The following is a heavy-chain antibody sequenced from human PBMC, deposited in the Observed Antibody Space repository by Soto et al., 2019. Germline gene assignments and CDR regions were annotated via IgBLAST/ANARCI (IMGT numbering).Heavy chain of an antibody. CDR1: GGTFSSYA. CDR3: ASLDYYDSRGYRAFDI. J-gene: IGHJ3*02. CDR2: IIPIFGTA. V-gene: IGHV1-69*13. D-gene: IGHD3-22*01. Sequence: GASVKVSCKASGGTFSSYAISWVRQAPGQGLEWMGGIIPIFGTANYAQKFQGRVTITADESTSTAYMELSSLRSEDTAVYYCASLDYYDSRGYRAFDIWGQGTMVTVSS.